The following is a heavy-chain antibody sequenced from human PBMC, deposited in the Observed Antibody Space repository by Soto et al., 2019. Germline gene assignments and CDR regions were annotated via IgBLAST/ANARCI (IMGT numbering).Heavy chain of an antibody. J-gene: IGHJ4*02. D-gene: IGHD6-19*01. CDR3: ARDQWSDSSGWYHAFDY. CDR2: IIPIFGTA. CDR1: GGTFRSYA. Sequence: QVQLVQSGAEVKKPGSSVKVSCKASGGTFRSYAISWVRQAPGQGLEWMGGIIPIFGTANYAQKFQGRVTITADETTSTAYMEVSSLRSEDTAVYYCARDQWSDSSGWYHAFDYWGQGTLVTVSS. V-gene: IGHV1-69*12.